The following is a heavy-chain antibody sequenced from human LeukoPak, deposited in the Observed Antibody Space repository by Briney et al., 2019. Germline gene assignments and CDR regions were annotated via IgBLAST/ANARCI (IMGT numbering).Heavy chain of an antibody. V-gene: IGHV3-9*01. J-gene: IGHJ2*01. CDR3: AKDSGSYNRYFDL. CDR1: GFTFDDYA. CDR2: ISWNSGSI. Sequence: GRSLRLSCAASGFTFDDYAMHWVRQAPGKGLEWVSGISWNSGSIGYADSVKGRFTISRDNAKNSLYLQMNSLRAEDTALYYCAKDSGSYNRYFDLWGRGTLVTVSS. D-gene: IGHD1-26*01.